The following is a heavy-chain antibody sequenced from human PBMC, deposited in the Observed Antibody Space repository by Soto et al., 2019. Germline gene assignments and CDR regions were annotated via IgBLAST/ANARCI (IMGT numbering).Heavy chain of an antibody. CDR1: GASMSSGGYY. V-gene: IGHV4-61*08. CDR3: AREPWNYYDSSGYSYFDY. Sequence: LSLTCTVSGASMSSGGYYWTWIRQSPGKGLEWIGYIYYSGSTNYNPSLKSRVTISVDTSKNQFSLKLSSVTAADTAVYYCAREPWNYYDSSGYSYFDYWGQGTLVTVSS. D-gene: IGHD3-22*01. CDR2: IYYSGST. J-gene: IGHJ4*02.